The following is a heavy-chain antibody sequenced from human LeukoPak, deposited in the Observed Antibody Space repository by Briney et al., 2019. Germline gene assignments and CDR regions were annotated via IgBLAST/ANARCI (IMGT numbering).Heavy chain of an antibody. J-gene: IGHJ4*02. CDR3: VKIVLAGGYFDS. V-gene: IGHV3-64*05. CDR2: ISSNGATT. CDR1: GFTFSSYA. D-gene: IGHD4-23*01. Sequence: PGGSLRLSCSASGFTFSSYAMHWVRQAPGKGLEYVSAISSNGATTYYADSVKGRFTISRDNSKNTLCFQMSSLRPEDTAVYYCVKIVLAGGYFDSWGQGTLVTVSS.